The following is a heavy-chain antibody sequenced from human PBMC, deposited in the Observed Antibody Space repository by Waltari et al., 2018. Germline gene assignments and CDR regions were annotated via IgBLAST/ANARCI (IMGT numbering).Heavy chain of an antibody. CDR1: GFTFSSYA. J-gene: IGHJ4*02. CDR2: ISYDGSNK. D-gene: IGHD3-3*01. V-gene: IGHV3-30-3*01. Sequence: QVQLVESGGGVVQPGRSLRLSCAASGFTFSSYAMHWVRQAPGKGLEWVAVISYDGSNKYYADSVKGRFTISRDNSKNTLYLQMNSLRAEDTAVYYCARVAVHLEWLAHFDYWGQGTLVTVSS. CDR3: ARVAVHLEWLAHFDY.